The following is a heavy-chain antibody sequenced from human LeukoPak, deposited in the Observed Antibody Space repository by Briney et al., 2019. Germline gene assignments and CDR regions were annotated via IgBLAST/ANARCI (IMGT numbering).Heavy chain of an antibody. CDR2: IYYSGNT. CDR1: GGSISSSSYY. D-gene: IGHD2-15*01. J-gene: IGHJ4*02. CDR3: WLEKVVAAYFDS. V-gene: IGHV4-39*07. Sequence: SETLSLTCTVSGGSISSSSYYWGWIRQPPGKGLEWIGNIYYSGNTYYNPSLKSRVTISEDTSKNQFSLKMTSMTAADTAIYYCWLEKVVAAYFDSWGQGTLVTVSS.